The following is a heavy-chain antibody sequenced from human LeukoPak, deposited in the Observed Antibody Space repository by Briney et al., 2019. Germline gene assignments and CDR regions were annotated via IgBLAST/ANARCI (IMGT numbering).Heavy chain of an antibody. V-gene: IGHV1-8*01. CDR3: ARAGTSRYDFWSGYSDYYYYYMDV. CDR2: LNPNSGNT. Sequence: ASVKVSCKASGYTFTSNDINWVRQATGQGLEWMGWLNPNSGNTGYAQKFQGRVTITRDTSINTAYMELTSLTSEDTAVYYCARAGTSRYDFWSGYSDYYYYYMDVWGKGTTVTVSS. D-gene: IGHD3-3*01. J-gene: IGHJ6*03. CDR1: GYTFTSND.